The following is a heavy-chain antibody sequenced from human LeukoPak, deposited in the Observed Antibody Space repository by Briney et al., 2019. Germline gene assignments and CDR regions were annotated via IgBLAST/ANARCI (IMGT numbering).Heavy chain of an antibody. J-gene: IGHJ5*02. CDR2: IIPIFGTA. V-gene: IGHV1-69*05. Sequence: SVKVSCKASGGTFSSYAISWVRQAPGQGLEWMGRIIPIFGTANYAQKFQGRVTITTDESTSTAYMELSSLRSEDTAVYYCASTGYDPRGWFDPWGQGTLVTVSS. D-gene: IGHD3-16*01. CDR3: ASTGYDPRGWFDP. CDR1: GGTFSSYA.